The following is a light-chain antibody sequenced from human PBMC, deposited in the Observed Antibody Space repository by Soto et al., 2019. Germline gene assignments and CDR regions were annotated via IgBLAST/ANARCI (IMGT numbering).Light chain of an antibody. CDR2: AAS. J-gene: IGKJ4*01. CDR1: QGITNW. V-gene: IGKV1-12*01. CDR3: QQANSFPLT. Sequence: NQMSKCPSSGSASVGVRDINTCGASQGITNWLAWYQQKPGKAPKLLIYAASGLPSGVPSRFSGSGSGTDFTLTISSLQPEYFATYYCQQANSFPLTFGGGTKVDIK.